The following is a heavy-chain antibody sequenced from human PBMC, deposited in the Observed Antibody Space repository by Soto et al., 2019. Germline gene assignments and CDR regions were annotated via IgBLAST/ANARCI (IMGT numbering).Heavy chain of an antibody. CDR1: GFTFSSYA. CDR2: ISGSGGST. V-gene: IGHV3-23*01. CDR3: ATLGGSENFAP. D-gene: IGHD2-15*01. J-gene: IGHJ5*02. Sequence: GGSLRLSCAASGFTFSSYAMSWVRQAPGKGLEWVSAISGSGGSTYYADSVKGRFAISRDNSKNTLYLQMNSLRAEDTAVYYCATLGGSENFAPWGQGTLVTVSS.